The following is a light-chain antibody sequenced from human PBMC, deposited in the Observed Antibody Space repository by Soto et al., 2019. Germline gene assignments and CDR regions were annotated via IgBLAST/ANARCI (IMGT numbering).Light chain of an antibody. V-gene: IGLV4-69*01. CDR2: LNSDGSH. Sequence: QSVLTQSPSASASLEASVKLTCTLSSGHSSYAIAWHQQQPEKGPRYLMKLNSDGSHSKGDGIPDRFSGSSSGAERYLTISSLQSVDEADYYCQTWGSGPVVFGGGTKLTVL. J-gene: IGLJ2*01. CDR1: SGHSSYA. CDR3: QTWGSGPVV.